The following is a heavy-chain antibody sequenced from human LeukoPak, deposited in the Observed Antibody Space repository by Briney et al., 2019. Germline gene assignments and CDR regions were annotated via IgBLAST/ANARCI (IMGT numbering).Heavy chain of an antibody. CDR2: ISGSGGST. CDR3: ARDLWDIVVVPAAIPPGDDAFDI. V-gene: IGHV3-23*01. J-gene: IGHJ3*02. D-gene: IGHD2-2*02. CDR1: GFTFSSYA. Sequence: GGSLRLSCAASGFTFSSYAMSWVRQAPGKGLEWVSGISGSGGSTYYADPVKGRFTISRDNSKNTLYLQMNSLRAEDTAVYYCARDLWDIVVVPAAIPPGDDAFDIWGQGTMVTVSS.